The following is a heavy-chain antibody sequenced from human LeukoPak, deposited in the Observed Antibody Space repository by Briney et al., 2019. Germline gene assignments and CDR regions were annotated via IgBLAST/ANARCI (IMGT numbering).Heavy chain of an antibody. CDR2: ISSSGSTI. Sequence: AGGSLRLSCAASGLTFSDYYMSWIRQAPGKGLEWVSYISSSGSTIYYADSVKGRFTISRDNAKNSLYLQMNSLRAEDTAVYYCAREGTAMVDFEYWGQGTLVTVSS. CDR1: GLTFSDYY. CDR3: AREGTAMVDFEY. J-gene: IGHJ4*02. V-gene: IGHV3-11*01. D-gene: IGHD5-18*01.